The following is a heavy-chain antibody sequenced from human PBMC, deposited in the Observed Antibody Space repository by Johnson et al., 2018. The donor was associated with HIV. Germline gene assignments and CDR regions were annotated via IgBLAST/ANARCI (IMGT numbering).Heavy chain of an antibody. CDR2: ISWNSGSI. CDR3: TRDHDGQQLGFAFDI. J-gene: IGHJ3*02. Sequence: EVQLVESGGGVVHPGGSLRLSCAASGFNFSNYAMHWVRQAPGKGLEWVSGISWNSGSIGYADSVKGRFTISRDNAKNTLYLQMDSLRAEDTAVYYCTRDHDGQQLGFAFDIWGQGTMVIVSS. V-gene: IGHV3-9*01. CDR1: GFNFSNYA. D-gene: IGHD6-13*01.